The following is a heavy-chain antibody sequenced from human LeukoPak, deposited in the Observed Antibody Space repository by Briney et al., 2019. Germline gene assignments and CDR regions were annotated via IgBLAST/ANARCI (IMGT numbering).Heavy chain of an antibody. CDR1: GFTVSSNY. CDR3: ARGGSSWFPYFDY. D-gene: IGHD6-13*01. V-gene: IGHV3-53*01. J-gene: IGHJ4*02. Sequence: GGSLRLSCAASGFTVSSNYMSWVRQAPGKGLEWVSVIYGDASAYYADSVKGRFTISRDNAKNSLYLQMNSLRAEDTAVYYCARGGSSWFPYFDYWGQGTLVTVSS. CDR2: IYGDASA.